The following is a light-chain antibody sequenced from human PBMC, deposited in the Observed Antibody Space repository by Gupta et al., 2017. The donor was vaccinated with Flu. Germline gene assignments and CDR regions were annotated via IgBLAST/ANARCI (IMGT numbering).Light chain of an antibody. CDR3: QQMQCKLRPRT. CDR2: AAS. J-gene: IGKJ1*01. V-gene: IGKV1-39*01. Sequence: DIQMTQSPSSLPASVGDRVTITCRSSQSISSYLNWYQQKPGKAPTLLIYAASSLQSGVPSRFSVSRTGTDFTLTMKSRQAEDFAADDCQQMQCKLRPRTFGQGTKVEIK. CDR1: QSISSY.